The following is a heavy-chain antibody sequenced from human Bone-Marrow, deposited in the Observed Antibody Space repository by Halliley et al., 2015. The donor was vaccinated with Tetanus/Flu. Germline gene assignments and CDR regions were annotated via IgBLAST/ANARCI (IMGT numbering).Heavy chain of an antibody. V-gene: IGHV3-7*04. Sequence: LDWVANIDYEGRERNYGDSVRGRFTISRDNTQNSLFLQMNNLRGEDTAVYYCAREGAGLDFWGQGTLVTVSS. CDR3: AREGAGLDF. CDR2: IDYEGRER. J-gene: IGHJ4*02.